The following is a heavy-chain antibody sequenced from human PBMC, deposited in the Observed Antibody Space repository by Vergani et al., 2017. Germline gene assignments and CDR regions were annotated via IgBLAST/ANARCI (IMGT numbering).Heavy chain of an antibody. D-gene: IGHD5-18*01. CDR1: GGTFSSYA. Sequence: QVQLVQSGAEVKQPGSSVKVSCKASGGTFSSYAINWVRQATGQGLEWMGWMNPNSGNTGYAQKFQGRVTMTRNTSISTAYMELGSLRSEDTAVYYCAITTAMDPYWGQGTLVTVSS. CDR3: AITTAMDPY. J-gene: IGHJ4*02. V-gene: IGHV1-8*02. CDR2: MNPNSGNT.